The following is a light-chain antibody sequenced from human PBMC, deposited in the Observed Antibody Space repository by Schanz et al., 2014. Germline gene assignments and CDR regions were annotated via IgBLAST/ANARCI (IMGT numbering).Light chain of an antibody. J-gene: IGKJ4*01. CDR3: QQYNSYSLT. V-gene: IGKV1-5*03. CDR1: EIISRF. CDR2: KAS. Sequence: DIQMPQSPSSLSASVGDRVTITCRASEIISRFLNWYQQKPGKAPRLLIYKASSLESGVPSRFSGSGSGTEFTLTISSLQPDDFATYYCQQYNSYSLTFGGGTKVEIK.